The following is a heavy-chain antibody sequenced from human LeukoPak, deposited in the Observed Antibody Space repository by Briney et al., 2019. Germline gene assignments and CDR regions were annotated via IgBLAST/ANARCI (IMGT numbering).Heavy chain of an antibody. J-gene: IGHJ5*02. Sequence: GGSLRLSCAASGGTFSSYWMSWVRQAPGKGLEWVANIKVDGSEKYYVDSVKGRFTISRDNANNSLYVQMNSLRAVDTAVYYCARGGGGSGFLSWGQGILVTVSS. CDR3: ARGGGGSGFLS. V-gene: IGHV3-7*05. CDR1: GGTFSSYW. CDR2: IKVDGSEK. D-gene: IGHD3-3*01.